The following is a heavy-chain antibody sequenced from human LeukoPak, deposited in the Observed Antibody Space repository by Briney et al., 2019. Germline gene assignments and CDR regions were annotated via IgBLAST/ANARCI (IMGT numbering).Heavy chain of an antibody. CDR1: GFTFDDYT. CDR3: AKASRSKRYYYCYMDV. V-gene: IGHV3-43*01. J-gene: IGHJ6*03. D-gene: IGHD6-6*01. Sequence: GGSLRLSCAASGFTFDDYTMHWVRQAPGKGLEWVSLISWDGGSTYYADSVKGRFTISRDNSKNSLYLQMNSLRTEDTALYYCAKASRSKRYYYCYMDVWGKGTTVTVSS. CDR2: ISWDGGST.